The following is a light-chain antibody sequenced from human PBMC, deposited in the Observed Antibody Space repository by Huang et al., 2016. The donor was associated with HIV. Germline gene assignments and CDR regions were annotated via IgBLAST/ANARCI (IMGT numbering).Light chain of an antibody. V-gene: IGKV1-33*01. CDR3: QQYDDLPLT. CDR2: EAS. J-gene: IGKJ4*01. Sequence: DIQMTQSPSSLSASVGDRVTITCQASQDINKYLNWYQQKAGKVPKLLIYEASNLDIGAPSRFSGSGSGTDFTFTITSLQPEDIATYYCQQYDDLPLTFGGGTKVEIK. CDR1: QDINKY.